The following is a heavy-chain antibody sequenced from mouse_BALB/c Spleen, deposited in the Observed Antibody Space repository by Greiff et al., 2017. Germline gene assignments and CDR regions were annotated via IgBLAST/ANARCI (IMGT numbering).Heavy chain of an antibody. CDR2: IDPANGNT. D-gene: IGHD2-14*01. J-gene: IGHJ4*01. CDR1: GFNIKDTY. CDR3: AYYRYEGDY. Sequence: EVKLQESGAELVKPGASVKLSCTASGFNIKDTYMHWVKQRPEQGLEWIGRIDPANGNTKYDPKFQGKATITADTSSNTAYLQLSSLTSEDTAVYYCAYYRYEGDYWGQGTSVTVSS. V-gene: IGHV14-3*02.